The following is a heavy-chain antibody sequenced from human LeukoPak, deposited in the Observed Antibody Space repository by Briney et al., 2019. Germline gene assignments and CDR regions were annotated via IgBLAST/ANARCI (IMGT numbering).Heavy chain of an antibody. CDR3: ARDGAGYCSRTSCYGSWFDP. D-gene: IGHD2-2*01. CDR2: ISCDGSYK. Sequence: GGSLRLSCAASGFTFSSYAMHWVRQAPGKGLEWVALISCDGSYKCYADSVKGRFTVSRDNSKNTLYLQINSLRAEDTAVYYCARDGAGYCSRTSCYGSWFDPWGQGTLVTVSS. J-gene: IGHJ5*02. V-gene: IGHV3-30*04. CDR1: GFTFSSYA.